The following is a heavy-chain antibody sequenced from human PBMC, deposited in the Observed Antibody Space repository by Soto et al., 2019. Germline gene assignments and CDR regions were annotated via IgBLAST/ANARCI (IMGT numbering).Heavy chain of an antibody. CDR1: GYTFTSYY. CDR2: INPSGGST. V-gene: IGHV1-46*01. CDR3: ARRQYQLLWGYYYYGMDV. J-gene: IGHJ6*02. D-gene: IGHD2-2*01. Sequence: ASVKVSCKASGYTFTSYYMHWVRQAPGQGLEWMGIINPSGGSTSYAQKFQGRVTMTRDTSTSTVYMELSSLRSEDTAVYYCARRQYQLLWGYYYYGMDVWDQGTTVTVSS.